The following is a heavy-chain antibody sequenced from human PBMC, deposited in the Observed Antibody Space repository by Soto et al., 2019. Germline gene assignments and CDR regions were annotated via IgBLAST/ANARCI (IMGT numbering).Heavy chain of an antibody. CDR3: TKLRTITTGASDC. CDR1: GFTFSSYA. D-gene: IGHD1-1*01. Sequence: EVQLLESGGGVVQPGGSPRLSCAASGFTFSSYAMSWVRQAPGKGLEWVSAMSGGGGSTDYADFVKGRFTISRDNSKNTLYLEMTSLRAEDTAVYYCTKLRTITTGASDCWGQGTLVTVSS. J-gene: IGHJ4*02. V-gene: IGHV3-23*01. CDR2: MSGGGGST.